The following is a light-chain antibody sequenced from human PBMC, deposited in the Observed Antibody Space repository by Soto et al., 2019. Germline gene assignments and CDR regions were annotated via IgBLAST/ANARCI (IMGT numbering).Light chain of an antibody. Sequence: EIVLTQSPGTLSLSAGERATLSCMASQSVSSNYFAWFQQRPGQAPRLLIYGVSTRATGTPDRFSASGSATEFTLNINRLEPEDFAVYYCHQYGASPWTFGQGSIVDVK. J-gene: IGKJ1*01. CDR2: GVS. CDR3: HQYGASPWT. V-gene: IGKV3-20*01. CDR1: QSVSSNY.